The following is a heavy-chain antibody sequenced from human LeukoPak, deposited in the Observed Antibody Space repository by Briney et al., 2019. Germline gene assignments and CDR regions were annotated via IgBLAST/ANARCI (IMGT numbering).Heavy chain of an antibody. CDR2: IYHSGST. Sequence: SETLSLTCAVSGGSISSGGYSWSWIRQPPGKGLEWIGYIYHSGSTYYNPSLKSRVTISVDRSKNQFSLKLSSVTAADTAVYYCARGVVPAASPHFDYWGQGTLVTVSS. CDR1: GGSISSGGYS. CDR3: ARGVVPAASPHFDY. V-gene: IGHV4-30-2*01. J-gene: IGHJ4*02. D-gene: IGHD2-2*01.